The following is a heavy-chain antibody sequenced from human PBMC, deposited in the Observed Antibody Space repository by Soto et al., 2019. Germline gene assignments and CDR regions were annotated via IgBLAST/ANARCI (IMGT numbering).Heavy chain of an antibody. V-gene: IGHV2-5*02. Sequence: QITLKESGPTLVKPTQTLTLTCTFSGFSLTTYGVGVGWVRQPPGEALEWLGFIYWDDDNRYSPSLKSRLTLSKDTSKNQVVLTMTNMDPVDTATYYCALRTNNSGDWNGGCLDPWGQGTLVTVSS. J-gene: IGHJ5*02. D-gene: IGHD3-10*01. CDR1: GFSLTTYGVG. CDR3: ALRTNNSGDWNGGCLDP. CDR2: IYWDDDN.